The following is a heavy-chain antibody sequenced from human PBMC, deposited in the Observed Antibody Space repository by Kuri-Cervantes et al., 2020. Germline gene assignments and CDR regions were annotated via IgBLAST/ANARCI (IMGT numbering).Heavy chain of an antibody. Sequence: GESLKISCAVSGFTFSSHGMHWVRQAPGKGLEWVAVISHDENNKYYSDSVKGRFSISRDNSKNTLFLQMNSLRAEDTAVYYCAKVLAPKYCSSTSCSYYYYYGMDVWGQGTTVTVSS. V-gene: IGHV3-30*18. J-gene: IGHJ6*02. CDR3: AKVLAPKYCSSTSCSYYYYYGMDV. CDR2: ISHDENNK. CDR1: GFTFSSHG. D-gene: IGHD2-2*01.